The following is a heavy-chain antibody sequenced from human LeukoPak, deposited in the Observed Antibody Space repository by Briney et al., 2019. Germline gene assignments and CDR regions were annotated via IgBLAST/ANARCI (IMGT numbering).Heavy chain of an antibody. CDR3: AKDLLGYDILTGYYSSFVY. J-gene: IGHJ4*02. CDR2: IYSGGST. Sequence: GGSLRLSCAASGFTVSSDYMSWVRQAPGKGLEWVSVIYSGGSTYYADSVKGRFTISRDNSKNTLYLQMNSLRAEDTAVYYCAKDLLGYDILTGYYSSFVYWGQGTLVTVSS. CDR1: GFTVSSDY. D-gene: IGHD3-9*01. V-gene: IGHV3-53*01.